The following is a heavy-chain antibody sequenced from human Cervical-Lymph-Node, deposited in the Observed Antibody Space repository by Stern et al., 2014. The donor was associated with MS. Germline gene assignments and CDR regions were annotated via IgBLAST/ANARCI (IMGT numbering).Heavy chain of an antibody. J-gene: IGHJ4*02. D-gene: IGHD4-23*01. Sequence: EDQLVESGGGLVQPGGSLRLSCASAGFTFSDYYMTWVSQVPGKGLEWVGLIRLRGDSYSTEYAASVKGRFTVSRDDSKNSLSLQMNSLKTEDTALYYCVREFYGGFDEWGQGTLVIVSS. CDR2: IRLRGDSYST. CDR3: VREFYGGFDE. V-gene: IGHV3-72*01. CDR1: GFTFSDYY.